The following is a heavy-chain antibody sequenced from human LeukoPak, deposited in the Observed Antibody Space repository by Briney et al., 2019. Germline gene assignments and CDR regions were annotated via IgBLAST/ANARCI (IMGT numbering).Heavy chain of an antibody. CDR2: IGTDNGDT. Sequence: ASVKVSCKSSGYTFTTYGITWVRQAPGQGLEWMGWIGTDNGDTNYAQKLQGRVTMTTDTFTSTAYMELRSLRSDDTAVYYCAREGLGELTLDCWGQGTLVTVSS. J-gene: IGHJ4*02. V-gene: IGHV1-18*01. D-gene: IGHD3-16*01. CDR3: AREGLGELTLDC. CDR1: GYTFTTYG.